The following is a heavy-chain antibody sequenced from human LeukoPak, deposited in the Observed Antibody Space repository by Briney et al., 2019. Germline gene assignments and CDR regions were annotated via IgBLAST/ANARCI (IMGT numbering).Heavy chain of an antibody. Sequence: ASVKVSCKASGYTFTSYYMHWVRQAPGQGLEWMGIINPSGGSTSYAQKFQGRVTMTRDMSTSTVYMELSSLRSEDTAVYYCARDRKNAVGATSDAFDIWGQGTMVTVSS. J-gene: IGHJ3*02. V-gene: IGHV1-46*01. CDR3: ARDRKNAVGATSDAFDI. CDR1: GYTFTSYY. CDR2: INPSGGST. D-gene: IGHD1-26*01.